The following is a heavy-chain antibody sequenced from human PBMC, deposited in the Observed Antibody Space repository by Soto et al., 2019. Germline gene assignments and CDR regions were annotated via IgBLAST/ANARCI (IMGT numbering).Heavy chain of an antibody. CDR3: AKGARFGEPPSGAFDI. CDR1: GFTFSSYG. V-gene: IGHV3-30*18. J-gene: IGHJ3*02. D-gene: IGHD3-10*01. Sequence: GGSLILSCAASGFTFSSYGMHWVRQAPGKGLEWVAVISYDGSNKYYADSVKGRFTISRDNSKNTLYLQMNSLRAEDTAVYYCAKGARFGEPPSGAFDIWGQGTMVTXSS. CDR2: ISYDGSNK.